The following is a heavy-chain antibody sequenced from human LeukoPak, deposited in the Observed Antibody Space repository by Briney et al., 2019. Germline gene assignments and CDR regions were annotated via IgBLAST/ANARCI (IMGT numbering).Heavy chain of an antibody. Sequence: SVKVSCKASGGSFSSSTINWVRQAPGQGLEWMGEIVPKYYTTNYAQKFQGRVTISADSSTGTAYMELSSLTSEDTAVYYCARDYTIKAPYFDYWGQGTLVTVSS. CDR1: GGSFSSST. J-gene: IGHJ4*02. CDR2: IVPKYYTT. D-gene: IGHD5-24*01. CDR3: ARDYTIKAPYFDY. V-gene: IGHV1-69*13.